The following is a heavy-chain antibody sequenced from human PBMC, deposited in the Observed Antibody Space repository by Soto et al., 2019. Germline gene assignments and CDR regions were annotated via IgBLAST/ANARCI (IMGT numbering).Heavy chain of an antibody. Sequence: TLSLTCTVSGGSISSYYWSWIRQPPGKGLEWIGYIYYSGSTNYNPSLKSRVTISVDTSKNQFSLKLSSVTAADTAVYYCAREGRGYGDYVRYYYYGMDVWGQGTTVTVSS. CDR3: AREGRGYGDYVRYYYYGMDV. CDR2: IYYSGST. CDR1: GGSISSYY. J-gene: IGHJ6*02. V-gene: IGHV4-59*01. D-gene: IGHD4-17*01.